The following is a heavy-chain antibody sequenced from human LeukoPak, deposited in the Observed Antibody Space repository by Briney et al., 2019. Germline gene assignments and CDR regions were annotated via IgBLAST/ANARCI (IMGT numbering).Heavy chain of an antibody. D-gene: IGHD2-21*02. CDR3: ARDGCGGDCYPERDWYFDL. J-gene: IGHJ2*01. Sequence: GGSLRLSCAASGFTVSSNYMSWVRQAPGKGLEWVSVIYSGGSTYYADSVKGRFTISRDNSKNTLYLQMNSLRAEDTAVYYCARDGCGGDCYPERDWYFDLWGRGTLVTVSS. CDR1: GFTVSSNY. CDR2: IYSGGST. V-gene: IGHV3-66*01.